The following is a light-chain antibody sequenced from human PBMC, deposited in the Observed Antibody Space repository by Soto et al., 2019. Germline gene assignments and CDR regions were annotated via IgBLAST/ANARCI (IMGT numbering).Light chain of an antibody. CDR1: SSDVGDYNY. CDR2: EVS. V-gene: IGLV2-14*01. CDR3: SSFRSGTILV. J-gene: IGLJ1*01. Sequence: QSVLTQPASVSGSPGQSITISCTGTSSDVGDYNYVSWYQQYPGKAPKLMIYEVSHRPSGVSNRFSGSKSGNTASLTISGLQAEDEADYYCSSFRSGTILVFGSGTKAPS.